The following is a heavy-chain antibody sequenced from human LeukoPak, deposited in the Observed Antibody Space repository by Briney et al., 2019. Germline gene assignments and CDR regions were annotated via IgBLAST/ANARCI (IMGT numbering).Heavy chain of an antibody. CDR1: GYTLTGYY. CDR2: INPNSGGT. D-gene: IGHD4-17*01. J-gene: IGHJ5*02. Sequence: ASVKDSCQASGYTLTGYYLHWVRQAPGQGLEWMGWINPNSGGTNYAQKFQGRVTMTRDTSISTAYMELSRLRSDDTAVYYCARGPGIYGDYVCGGFDPWGQGTLVTVSS. V-gene: IGHV1-2*02. CDR3: ARGPGIYGDYVCGGFDP.